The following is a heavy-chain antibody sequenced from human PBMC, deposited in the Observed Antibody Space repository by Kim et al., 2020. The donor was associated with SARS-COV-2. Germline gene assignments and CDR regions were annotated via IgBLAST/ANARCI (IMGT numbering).Heavy chain of an antibody. CDR3: AIHIGTGRNWEFNYFDP. V-gene: IGHV4-39*01. J-gene: IGHJ5*02. CDR1: DDSFSSDAYY. CDR2: IHHSGST. D-gene: IGHD1-1*01. Sequence: SETLSLTCTVSDDSFSSDAYYWAWIRQPPGKGLEWLGSIHHSGSTLSNPPLGSRVSMFLDTPKNQFSLRLSSVTAADRAVYYCAIHIGTGRNWEFNYFDPWGQGILVTVSS.